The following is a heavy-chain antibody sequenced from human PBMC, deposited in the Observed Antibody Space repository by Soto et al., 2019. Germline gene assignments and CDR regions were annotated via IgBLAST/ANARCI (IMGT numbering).Heavy chain of an antibody. D-gene: IGHD2-15*01. J-gene: IGHJ6*02. CDR2: ISAYNGNT. CDR3: ARESVVVVAADYYYYGMDV. CDR1: GYTFTSYG. V-gene: IGHV1-18*01. Sequence: QVPLVQSGAEVKKPGASVKVSCKASGYTFTSYGISWVRQAPGQGLEWMGWISAYNGNTNYAQKLQGRVTMTTDTSTSTAYMELRSLRSDDTAVYYCARESVVVVAADYYYYGMDVWGQGTTVTVSS.